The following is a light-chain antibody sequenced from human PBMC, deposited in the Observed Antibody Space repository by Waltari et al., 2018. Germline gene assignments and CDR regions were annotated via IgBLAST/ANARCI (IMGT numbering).Light chain of an antibody. V-gene: IGKV3-15*01. CDR3: QQYNNWPPT. CDR1: QSVSSN. Sequence: EIVLPPSQATLSLSPGDKALLSCRASQSVSSNLAWYQQKPGQAPRLLIYGASTRAPGIAGRFSGSGSGTEFTLTISSLQSEDFAVYFCQQYNNWPPTFGPGTKVDIK. CDR2: GAS. J-gene: IGKJ3*01.